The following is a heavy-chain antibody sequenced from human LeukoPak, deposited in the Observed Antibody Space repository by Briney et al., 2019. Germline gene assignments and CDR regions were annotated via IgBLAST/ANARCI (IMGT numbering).Heavy chain of an antibody. CDR2: INAGNGNT. CDR3: ARSDSSGFINWFDP. J-gene: IGHJ5*02. Sequence: GASVKVSYKASGYTFTIYAMHWVRQAPGQRLEWMGWINAGNGNTKYSQEFQGRVTITRDTSASTAYMELSSLRSEDMAVHYCARSDSSGFINWFDPWGQGTLVTVSS. D-gene: IGHD3-22*01. CDR1: GYTFTIYA. V-gene: IGHV1-3*03.